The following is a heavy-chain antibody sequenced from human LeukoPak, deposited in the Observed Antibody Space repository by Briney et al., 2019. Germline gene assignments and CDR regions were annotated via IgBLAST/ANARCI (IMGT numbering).Heavy chain of an antibody. V-gene: IGHV4-59*08. D-gene: IGHD6-6*01. Sequence: SETLSLTCSVSGGSISSLYWSWIRQPPGKGLEWIGYIYYTGSTNYNPSLKSRVTIFVDMSKNQFSLRPSSVTAADTALYYCARHRAYSSASPLDYWGQGALVTVSS. CDR1: GGSISSLY. CDR3: ARHRAYSSASPLDY. J-gene: IGHJ4*02. CDR2: IYYTGST.